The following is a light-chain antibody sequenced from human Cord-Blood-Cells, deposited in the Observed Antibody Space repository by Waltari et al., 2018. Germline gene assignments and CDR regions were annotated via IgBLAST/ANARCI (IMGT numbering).Light chain of an antibody. CDR2: DVS. CDR1: SSDVGGSNY. V-gene: IGLV2-11*01. CDR3: CSYAGSYTLYV. Sequence: HSALTQPRSVSGSPGHSFTLSCTGTSSDVGGSNYVSWYQQHPGKAPKLMIYDVSKRPSGVPDRFSGSKSGNTASLTISGLQAEDEADYYCCSYAGSYTLYVFGTGTKVTVL. J-gene: IGLJ1*01.